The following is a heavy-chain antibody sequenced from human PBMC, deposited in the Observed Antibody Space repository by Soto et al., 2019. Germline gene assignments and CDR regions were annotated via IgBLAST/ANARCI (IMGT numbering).Heavy chain of an antibody. J-gene: IGHJ6*02. V-gene: IGHV5-10-1*03. Sequence: EVQLVQSGAEVKKPGEALRISCKGSEDSFSNYWISWVRQMPGKSLEWMGRIDPSDSYTNSSPDFKGYVTISADKSINTADLRWSSLKASDTAMYYCARLRFVSSVYYRYYYGMDVWGQGTTVIVSS. CDR3: ARLRFVSSVYYRYYYGMDV. D-gene: IGHD3-22*01. CDR1: EDSFSNYW. CDR2: IDPSDSYT.